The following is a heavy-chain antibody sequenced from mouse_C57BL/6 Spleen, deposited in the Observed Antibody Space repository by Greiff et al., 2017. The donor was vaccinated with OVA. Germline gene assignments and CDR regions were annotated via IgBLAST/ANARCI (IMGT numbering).Heavy chain of an antibody. CDR1: GYTFTDYY. J-gene: IGHJ3*01. CDR3: ARSGDYSNSWFAY. V-gene: IGHV1-26*01. Sequence: EVQLQQSGPELVKPGASVKISCKASGYTFTDYYMNWVKQSHGKSLEWIGDINPNNGGTSYNQKFKGKATLTVDKSSSTAYMELRSLTSEDSAVYYCARSGDYSNSWFAYWGQGTLVTVSA. D-gene: IGHD2-5*01. CDR2: INPNNGGT.